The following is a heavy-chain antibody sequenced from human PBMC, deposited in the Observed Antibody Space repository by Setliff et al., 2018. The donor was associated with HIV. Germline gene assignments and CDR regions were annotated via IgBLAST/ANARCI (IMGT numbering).Heavy chain of an antibody. J-gene: IGHJ2*01. CDR2: VNPDGSEA. CDR1: GFTFSKYW. Sequence: LRLSCAASGFTFSKYWMSWVRQAPGKGLEWVASVNPDGSEASSVGSMKGRFPVPRDNAKNSLSLQMNSLRAEDTAVYYCANFGNNYEKNLWGRGTLVTVS. V-gene: IGHV3-7*01. CDR3: ANFGNNYEKNL. D-gene: IGHD3-16*01.